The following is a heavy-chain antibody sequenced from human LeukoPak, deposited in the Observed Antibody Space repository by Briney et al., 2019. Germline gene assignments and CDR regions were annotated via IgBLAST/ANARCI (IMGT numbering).Heavy chain of an antibody. V-gene: IGHV3-66*02. CDR2: IYSGGST. Sequence: PGGSLRLSCAASGFTVSSNYMSWVRQAPGKGLEGVSVIYSGGSTYYADSVKGRFTISRDNSKNTLYLQMNSLRAEDTAVYYCASSGVAEYFQHWGQGTLVTVSS. J-gene: IGHJ1*01. CDR3: ASSGVAEYFQH. CDR1: GFTVSSNY. D-gene: IGHD3-10*01.